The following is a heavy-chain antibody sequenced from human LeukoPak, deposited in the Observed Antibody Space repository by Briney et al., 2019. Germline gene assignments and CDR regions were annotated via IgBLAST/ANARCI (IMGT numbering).Heavy chain of an antibody. D-gene: IGHD2-21*01. V-gene: IGHV4-61*05. CDR2: IHYSGST. J-gene: IGHJ5*02. CDR1: GGSISSSSYY. CDR3: ARSRVLWWFDP. Sequence: PSETLSLTCTVSGGSISSSSYYWGWIRQPPGKGLEWIGYIHYSGSTNYSPSLKSRVTISVDTSQNQFSLKLTSLTAADTAVYYCARSRVLWWFDPWGQGTLVTVSS.